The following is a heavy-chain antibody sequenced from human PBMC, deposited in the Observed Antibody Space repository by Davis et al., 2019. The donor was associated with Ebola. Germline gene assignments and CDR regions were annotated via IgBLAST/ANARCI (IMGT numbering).Heavy chain of an antibody. Sequence: PGGSLRLSCAASGFTFSSYAMSWVRQAPGKGLEWVSAISGSGGSTYYADSVKGRFTISRDNSKNTLYLQMNSLRAEDTAVYYCAKSGRFWSGTTNFYYYYYMDVWGKGTTVTVSS. D-gene: IGHD3-3*01. CDR3: AKSGRFWSGTTNFYYYYYMDV. J-gene: IGHJ6*03. CDR1: GFTFSSYA. V-gene: IGHV3-23*01. CDR2: ISGSGGST.